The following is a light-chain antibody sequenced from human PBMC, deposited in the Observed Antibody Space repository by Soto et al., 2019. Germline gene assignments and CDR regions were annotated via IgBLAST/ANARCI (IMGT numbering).Light chain of an antibody. J-gene: IGKJ3*01. CDR1: QSVGSTY. V-gene: IGKV3-20*01. CDR2: GVS. Sequence: EIVLTQSPGTLSLSPGERATLSCRASQSVGSTYLAWYQQKPGQAPKLLIYGVSSRATGIPDRFSGSGSGTDFTLTISRLEPEDCAVYYCQQYATSPLTFGPGTKVDI. CDR3: QQYATSPLT.